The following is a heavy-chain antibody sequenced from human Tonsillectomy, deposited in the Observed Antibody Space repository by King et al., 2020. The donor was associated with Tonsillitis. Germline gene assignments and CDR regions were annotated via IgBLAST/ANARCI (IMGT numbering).Heavy chain of an antibody. D-gene: IGHD3-22*01. CDR1: GGSISSSNW. CDR2: IYHSGST. Sequence: QLQESGPGLVKPSGTLSLTCAVSGGSISSSNWWTWVRQPPGKGLVWIGEIYHSGSTNYNPSLKSRVTISVDKSKNQFSLKESSVTAADTAVYYCHLYYYDSSGCGIYGMDVWGQGTTVTVSS. V-gene: IGHV4-4*02. J-gene: IGHJ6*02. CDR3: HLYYYDSSGCGIYGMDV.